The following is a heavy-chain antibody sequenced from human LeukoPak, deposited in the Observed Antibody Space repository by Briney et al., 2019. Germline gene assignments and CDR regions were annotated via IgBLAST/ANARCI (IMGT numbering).Heavy chain of an antibody. Sequence: SETLSLTCAVYGGSFSGYYWSWIRQPPGKGLEWIGEIKHSGSTNYNPSLKSRVTISVDTSKNQFSLKLSSVTAADTAVYYCARGLGRIHPFDYWGQGTLVTVSS. D-gene: IGHD3-10*01. CDR3: ARGLGRIHPFDY. CDR1: GGSFSGYY. CDR2: IKHSGST. V-gene: IGHV4-34*01. J-gene: IGHJ4*02.